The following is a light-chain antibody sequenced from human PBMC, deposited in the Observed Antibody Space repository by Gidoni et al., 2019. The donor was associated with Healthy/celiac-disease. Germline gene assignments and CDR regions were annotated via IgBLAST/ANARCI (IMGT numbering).Light chain of an antibody. Sequence: DIQLTQSPSSLSASVGDRVTITCRASQSISSYLNWYQQKPGKAPTLLIYAASSLQSGVPSRFSCSGSGTDFTLTISSLQPEDFATYYCQPSYSTPPTFGGGTKVEIK. V-gene: IGKV1-39*01. CDR1: QSISSY. CDR2: AAS. CDR3: QPSYSTPPT. J-gene: IGKJ4*01.